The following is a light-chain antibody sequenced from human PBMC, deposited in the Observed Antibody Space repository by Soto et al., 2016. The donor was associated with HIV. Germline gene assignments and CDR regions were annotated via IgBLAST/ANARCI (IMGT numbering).Light chain of an antibody. CDR3: QQYNSYPLT. V-gene: IGKV1-5*03. CDR2: KTS. Sequence: DIQMTQFPSTLSASIGDRVTITCRASQSVSVWLAWYQQKPGKAPNLLIFKTSTLEVGVPSRFSGSGSGTDFTLTLSSVQPDDFATYYCQQYNSYPLTFGGGTKVEIK. J-gene: IGKJ4*01. CDR1: QSVSVW.